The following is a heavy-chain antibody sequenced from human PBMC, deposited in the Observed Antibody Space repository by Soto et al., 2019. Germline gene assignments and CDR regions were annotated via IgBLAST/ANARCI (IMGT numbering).Heavy chain of an antibody. CDR1: GGSISSYY. V-gene: IGHV4-59*01. CDR2: IYYSGST. Sequence: PSETLSLTCTVSGGSISSYYWSWIRQPPGKGLEWIGYIYYSGSTNYNPSLKSRVTISVDTSKNQFSLKLSSVTAADTAVYYCARDFRWARGWFDPWGQGTLVTVSS. J-gene: IGHJ5*02. CDR3: ARDFRWARGWFDP. D-gene: IGHD1-26*01.